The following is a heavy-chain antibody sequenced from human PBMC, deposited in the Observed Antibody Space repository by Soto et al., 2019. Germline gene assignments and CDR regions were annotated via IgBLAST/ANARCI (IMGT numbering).Heavy chain of an antibody. CDR1: GFTFSSYG. CDR3: ARAEVVVVPAAIGDYYYYMDV. CDR2: IWHDGSNK. V-gene: IGHV3-33*01. D-gene: IGHD2-2*01. J-gene: IGHJ6*03. Sequence: PGGSLRLSCAASGFTFSSYGMHWVRQAPGKGLEWVAVIWHDGSNKYYADSVKGRFTISRDNSKNTLYLQMNSLRAEDTAVYYCARAEVVVVPAAIGDYYYYMDVWGKGTTVTVSS.